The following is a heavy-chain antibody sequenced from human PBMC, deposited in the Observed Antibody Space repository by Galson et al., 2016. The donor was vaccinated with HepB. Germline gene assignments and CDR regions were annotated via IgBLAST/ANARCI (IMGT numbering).Heavy chain of an antibody. Sequence: SLRLSCAASGLTFNNYAMIWVRRAPGKGLEWVSAISGRADSTYHADSVKGRFTISRDNSRNTLFLEMNSLSAEDTAVYFCAKGARDYVWGSYLDNWGQGTLVTVSS. V-gene: IGHV3-23*01. J-gene: IGHJ4*02. CDR3: AKGARDYVWGSYLDN. CDR2: ISGRADST. CDR1: GLTFNNYA. D-gene: IGHD3-16*01.